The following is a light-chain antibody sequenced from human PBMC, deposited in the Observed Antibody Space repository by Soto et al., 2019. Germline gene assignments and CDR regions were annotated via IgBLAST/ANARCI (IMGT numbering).Light chain of an antibody. CDR1: QSISSY. Sequence: DIQMTQSPSSLSASVGDRVTITCRASQSISSYLNWYQQKPGKAHKXLIYKASSLESGVPSRFSGSGSGTELTITISSLQPDDFETYYCQQYNSYPITFGQGTRLEIK. V-gene: IGKV1-5*03. CDR2: KAS. J-gene: IGKJ5*01. CDR3: QQYNSYPIT.